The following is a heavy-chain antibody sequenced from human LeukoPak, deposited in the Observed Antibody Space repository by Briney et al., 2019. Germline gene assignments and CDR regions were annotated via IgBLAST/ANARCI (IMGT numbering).Heavy chain of an antibody. CDR2: ISAYNGNT. Sequence: ASVKVSCKASGYTFTSYGISWVRQAPGQGLEWMGWISAYNGNTNYEQKLQGRGNMTTDTSTTTAYIELRILSSDATAASFYARERPGAGHFAYWGQGTLVTVSS. CDR1: GYTFTSYG. CDR3: ARERPGAGHFAY. V-gene: IGHV1-18*01. D-gene: IGHD6-19*01. J-gene: IGHJ4*02.